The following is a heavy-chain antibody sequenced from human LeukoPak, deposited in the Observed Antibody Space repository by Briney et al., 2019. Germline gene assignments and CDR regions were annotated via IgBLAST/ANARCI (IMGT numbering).Heavy chain of an antibody. Sequence: GGSLRLSCAASGFTFSTYAMSWVRQAPGKGLEWVSTMRGDDYTYYADSVKGRFTISRDNPKNTLSLQMDSLRAEDTALYYCAKGRLDPNLVLHYWGQGTLVTVSS. D-gene: IGHD4/OR15-4a*01. CDR1: GFTFSTYA. CDR3: AKGRLDPNLVLHY. V-gene: IGHV3-23*01. J-gene: IGHJ4*02. CDR2: MRGDDYT.